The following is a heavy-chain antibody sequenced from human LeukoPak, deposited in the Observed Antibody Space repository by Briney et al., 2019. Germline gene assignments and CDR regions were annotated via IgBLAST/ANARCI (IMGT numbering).Heavy chain of an antibody. CDR3: AKAPWYCSSTSCYSHYYYGMDV. CDR1: GFTFSSYA. V-gene: IGHV3-23*01. CDR2: ISGSVGST. J-gene: IGHJ6*02. Sequence: SLRLSCAVSGFTFSSYAMSWVRQAAGEGLEWVASISGSVGSTYYADSAKGRFTISRDNSTNPLYLQMNRLRAEDTAVYYCAKAPWYCSSTSCYSHYYYGMDVWGQGTTVTVSS. D-gene: IGHD2-2*02.